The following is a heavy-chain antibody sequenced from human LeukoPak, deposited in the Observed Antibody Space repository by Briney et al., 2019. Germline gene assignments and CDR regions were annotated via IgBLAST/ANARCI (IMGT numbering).Heavy chain of an antibody. CDR1: GFTFTTYW. CDR2: IKEDGSEK. J-gene: IGHJ4*02. V-gene: IGHV3-7*01. CDR3: VIAPNSYYLDH. Sequence: GGSLRLSCAASGFTFTTYWMTWVRQAPGKGLEWVANIKEDGSEKYYVDSVEGRFAISRDNTKNSLYLQMNSLRAEDAAVYYCVIAPNSYYLDHWGQGTLVTVSS.